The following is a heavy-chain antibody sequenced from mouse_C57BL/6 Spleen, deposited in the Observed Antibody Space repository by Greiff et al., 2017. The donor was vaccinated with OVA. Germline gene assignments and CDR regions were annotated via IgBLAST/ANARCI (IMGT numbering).Heavy chain of an antibody. D-gene: IGHD2-3*01. V-gene: IGHV1-9*01. Sequence: QVQLQQSGAELMKPGASVKLSCKATGYTFTGYWIEWVKQRPGHGLEWIGEILPGSGSTNYNEKFKGKATFTADTSSNTAYMQLSSLTTEDSAIYYCARGGYYDGYYDYYAMDYWGQGTSVTVSS. CDR2: ILPGSGST. CDR1: GYTFTGYW. CDR3: ARGGYYDGYYDYYAMDY. J-gene: IGHJ4*01.